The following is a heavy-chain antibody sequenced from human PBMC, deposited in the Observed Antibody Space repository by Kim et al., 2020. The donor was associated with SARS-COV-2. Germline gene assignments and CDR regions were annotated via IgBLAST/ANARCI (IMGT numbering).Heavy chain of an antibody. V-gene: IGHV4-31*03. CDR1: GGSISSGGYY. D-gene: IGHD6-13*01. CDR3: ARYHPIAAAPRNWFDP. CDR2: IYYSGST. J-gene: IGHJ5*02. Sequence: SETLSLTCTVSGGSISSGGYYWRWIRQHPGKGLEWIGYIYYSGSTYYNPSLKSRVTISVDTSKNQFSLKLSSVTAADTAVYYCARYHPIAAAPRNWFDPWGQGTLVTVSS.